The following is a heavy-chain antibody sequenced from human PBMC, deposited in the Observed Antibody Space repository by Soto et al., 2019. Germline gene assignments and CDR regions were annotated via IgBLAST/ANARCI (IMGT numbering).Heavy chain of an antibody. CDR3: ARSSVRGWSY. CDR2: ITHSGGT. V-gene: IGHV4-34*01. J-gene: IGHJ4*02. D-gene: IGHD3-10*02. CDR1: GGSFSGYY. Sequence: ASETLSLTCAVYGGSFSGYYWTWIRQPPGKGLEWIGEITHSGGTNYNPSLKSRVTISVDTSKNQFSLNLNSVTAADTAVYYCARSSVRGWSYWGQGTLVTVSS.